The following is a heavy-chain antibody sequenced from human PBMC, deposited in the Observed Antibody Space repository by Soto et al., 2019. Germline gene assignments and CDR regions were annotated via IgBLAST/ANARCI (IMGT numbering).Heavy chain of an antibody. CDR3: ARASSSTSGAIDY. Sequence: PGGSLRLSCAASAFTFRNYWMSWVRQAPGKGLECVAKIKEDGSEKYYVDSVKGRFTISRDNAKNSVYLQMNSLTAEDTAVYYCARASSSTSGAIDYWGQGTLVTVLL. D-gene: IGHD2-2*01. CDR2: IKEDGSEK. J-gene: IGHJ4*02. CDR1: AFTFRNYW. V-gene: IGHV3-7*04.